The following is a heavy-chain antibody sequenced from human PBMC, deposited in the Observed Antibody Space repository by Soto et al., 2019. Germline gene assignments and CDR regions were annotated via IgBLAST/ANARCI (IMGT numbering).Heavy chain of an antibody. J-gene: IGHJ4*02. Sequence: SDTLSLTCTVSGVSFSSSNYYWGWIRQPPGKGLEWIGNIFYGGGSGVAYYSPSLKSRVTISVDTSKNQFSLNMRSLTAADTAVYFCARRGGGDSLFDSWGQGKLVTVSS. CDR1: GVSFSSSNYY. V-gene: IGHV4-39*01. CDR3: ARRGGGDSLFDS. CDR2: IFYGGGSGVA. D-gene: IGHD4-17*01.